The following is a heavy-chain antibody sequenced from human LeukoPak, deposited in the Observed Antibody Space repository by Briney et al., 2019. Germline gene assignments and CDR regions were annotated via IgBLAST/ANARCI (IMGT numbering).Heavy chain of an antibody. CDR2: ISGSGGST. J-gene: IGHJ6*03. CDR1: GFTFSSYA. V-gene: IGHV3-23*01. D-gene: IGHD3-3*01. Sequence: GGSLRLSCAASGFTFSSYAMSWVRQAPGKGLEWVSAISGSGGSTYYADSVKGRFTISRDNSKNTLYLQMNSLRAEDTAVYYCAKESWITYYDFWSGPDYYYYMDVWGKGTTVTVSS. CDR3: AKESWITYYDFWSGPDYYYYMDV.